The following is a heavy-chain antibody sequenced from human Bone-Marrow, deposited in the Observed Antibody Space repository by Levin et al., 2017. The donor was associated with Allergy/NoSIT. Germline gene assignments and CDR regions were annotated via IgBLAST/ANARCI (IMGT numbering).Heavy chain of an antibody. Sequence: QSGGSLRLSCAASGFTFSNYAMTWVRQAPGKGLEWVSSIRASGGSTYYADSVKGRFTISRDNSKNTLYLQMNSLRAEDTAIYYCAKDDSVVADYGKGLFDYWGQGTMVTVSS. D-gene: IGHD3-16*01. J-gene: IGHJ4*02. CDR3: AKDDSVVADYGKGLFDY. V-gene: IGHV3-23*01. CDR1: GFTFSNYA. CDR2: IRASGGST.